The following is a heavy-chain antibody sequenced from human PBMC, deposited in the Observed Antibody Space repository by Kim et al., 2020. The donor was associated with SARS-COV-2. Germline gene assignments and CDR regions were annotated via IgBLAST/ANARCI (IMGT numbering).Heavy chain of an antibody. J-gene: IGHJ6*02. V-gene: IGHV1-2*02. CDR2: INPNSGGT. D-gene: IGHD2-2*01. CDR3: AIERGPKQYQLALRHYYYYYGMDV. CDR1: GYTFTGYY. Sequence: ASVKVSCKASGYTFTGYYMHWVRQAPGQGLEWMGWINPNSGGTNYAQKFQGRVTMTRDTSISTAYMELSRLRSDDTAVYYCAIERGPKQYQLALRHYYYYYGMDVWGQGTTVTVSS.